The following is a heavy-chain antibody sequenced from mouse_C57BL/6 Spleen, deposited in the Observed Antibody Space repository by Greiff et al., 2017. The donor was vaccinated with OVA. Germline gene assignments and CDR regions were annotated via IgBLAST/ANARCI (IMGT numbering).Heavy chain of an antibody. Sequence: VQLQQSGAELVRPGASVTLSCKASGYTFTDYEMPWVKQTPVHGLEWIGAIDPVTGGTAYNQKFKGKAILTADKSSSTAYMELRSRTSEDSAVYYCTGRRSYDYDDGGQGTTLTVYS. CDR1: GYTFTDYE. CDR3: TGRRSYDYDD. V-gene: IGHV1-15*01. CDR2: IDPVTGGT. D-gene: IGHD1-1*01. J-gene: IGHJ2*01.